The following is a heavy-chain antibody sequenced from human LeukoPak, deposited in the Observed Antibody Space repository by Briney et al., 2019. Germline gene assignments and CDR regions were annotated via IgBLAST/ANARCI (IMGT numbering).Heavy chain of an antibody. Sequence: SGGSLRLSCAASGLTFNTYSMNWVRQAPGKGLEWVSSISSSSDYIYYADSMKGRFTISRDNAKNSLYLQMNSLRAEDTAVYYCARSRKGYQLLSTNRDYYYMDVWGKGTTVTVFS. J-gene: IGHJ6*03. V-gene: IGHV3-21*01. D-gene: IGHD2-2*01. CDR3: ARSRKGYQLLSTNRDYYYMDV. CDR2: ISSSSDYI. CDR1: GLTFNTYS.